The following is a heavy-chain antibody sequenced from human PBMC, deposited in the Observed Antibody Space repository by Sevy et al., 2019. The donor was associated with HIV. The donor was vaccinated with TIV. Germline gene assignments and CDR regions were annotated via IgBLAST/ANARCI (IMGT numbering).Heavy chain of an antibody. V-gene: IGHV3-33*01. CDR1: GFSFSNYG. J-gene: IGHJ2*01. CDR3: ARESGSNWYFDL. CDR2: IWSDGSIK. Sequence: GGSLRLSCVASGFSFSNYGMHWVRQAPGKGLEWAAAIWSDGSIKYYADSVRGRFAISRDNSKNTVYLQMNSLRVEDTAIYSCARESGSNWYFDLWGRGTLVTVSS. D-gene: IGHD1-26*01.